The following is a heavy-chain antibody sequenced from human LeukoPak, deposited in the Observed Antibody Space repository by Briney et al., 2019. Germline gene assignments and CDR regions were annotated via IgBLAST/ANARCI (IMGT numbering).Heavy chain of an antibody. CDR3: AKDYAYYYGSGIGGFDY. J-gene: IGHJ4*02. V-gene: IGHV3-23*01. CDR1: GFTFSSYA. CDR2: ISGSGAST. Sequence: GGSLRLFCAASGFTFSSYAMSWVRQAPGKGLEWASAISGSGASTFYADSVKGRFTISRDKSNNTLYLQMNSLIAEDTAVYYCAKDYAYYYGSGIGGFDYWGQGTLVTVSS. D-gene: IGHD3-10*01.